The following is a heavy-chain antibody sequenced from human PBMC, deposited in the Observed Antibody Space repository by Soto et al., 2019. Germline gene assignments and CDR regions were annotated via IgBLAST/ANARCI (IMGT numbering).Heavy chain of an antibody. D-gene: IGHD3-10*01. CDR1: GFTFNTYW. J-gene: IGHJ6*02. V-gene: IGHV3-74*01. CDR3: VRDDPGIGMDV. Sequence: PGGSLRLSCVVSGFTFNTYWMHWVRQVPGKGLVWLSHISSDGRSSSFADSVKGRFTVSRDNAKNTLYLQMNSLRAEDTAVYFCVRDDPGIGMDVWGQADTVTVS. CDR2: ISSDGRSS.